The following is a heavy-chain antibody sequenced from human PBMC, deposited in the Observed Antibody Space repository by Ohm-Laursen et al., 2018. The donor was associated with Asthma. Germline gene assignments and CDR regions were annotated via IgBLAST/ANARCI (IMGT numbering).Heavy chain of an antibody. Sequence: VKISCKASGGTFSSYAISWVRQAPGQGLEWMGGIIPIFGTANYAQKFQGRVTITADESTSTAYMELSSLRSEDTAVYYCARVLSGYDLEYYFDYWGQGTLVTVSS. D-gene: IGHD5-12*01. CDR1: GGTFSSYA. V-gene: IGHV1-69*13. CDR2: IIPIFGTA. J-gene: IGHJ4*02. CDR3: ARVLSGYDLEYYFDY.